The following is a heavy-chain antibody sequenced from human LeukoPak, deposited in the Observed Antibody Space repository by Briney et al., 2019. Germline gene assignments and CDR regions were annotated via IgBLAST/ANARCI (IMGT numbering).Heavy chain of an antibody. V-gene: IGHV4-59*01. CDR1: GGSISSYY. CDR3: ARCPTGQQLGYAFDI. J-gene: IGHJ3*02. Sequence: SETLSLTCTVSGGSISSYYWSWIRQPPGKGLEWIGYIYYSGSTNYNPSLKSRVTISVDTSKNQFSLKLSSVTAADTAVYYCARCPTGQQLGYAFDIWGQGTMVTVSS. D-gene: IGHD6-13*01. CDR2: IYYSGST.